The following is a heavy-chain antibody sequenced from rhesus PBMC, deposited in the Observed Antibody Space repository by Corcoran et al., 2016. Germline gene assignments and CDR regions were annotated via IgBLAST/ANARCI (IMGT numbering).Heavy chain of an antibody. CDR3: ATGGFSTYRDN. J-gene: IGHJ4*01. CDR1: GVPISSYW. V-gene: IGHV4-80*01. D-gene: IGHD2-15*01. CDR2: IDGNGYGA. Sequence: QVQLRESGPGLVKPSETLSLTCAVFGVPISSYWWAWIRQPPGKGLERIGDIDGNGYGARYNPSLKSRVIISKDASKNQFSLRMTSLTVADTAIYYCATGGFSTYRDNWGQGVLVTVSS.